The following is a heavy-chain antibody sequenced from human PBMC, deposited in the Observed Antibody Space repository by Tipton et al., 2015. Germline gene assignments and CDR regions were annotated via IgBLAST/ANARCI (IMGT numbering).Heavy chain of an antibody. D-gene: IGHD3-16*01. J-gene: IGHJ4*02. V-gene: IGHV4-59*01. CDR1: GGSISGYY. CDR2: IFYTGST. CDR3: ARESQPTGEWGTSFDY. Sequence: TLSLTCTVSGGSISGYYWSWIRQPPEKGLEWIGNIFYTGSTDYNPSLKSRVTISVDTSENYFSLSLTSVTAADTAVHYCARESQPTGEWGTSFDYWGLGTLVTVSS.